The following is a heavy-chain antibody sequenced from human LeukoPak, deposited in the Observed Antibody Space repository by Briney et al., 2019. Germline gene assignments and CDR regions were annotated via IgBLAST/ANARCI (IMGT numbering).Heavy chain of an antibody. Sequence: SETLSLTCTVSGGSISSGDYYWSWIRQPPGKGLEWIGYIYHSGSTYYNPSLKSRVTISVDTSKNQFSLKLSSVTAADTAVYYCARSIAVAVIDYWGQGTLVTVSS. CDR1: GGSISSGDYY. CDR3: ARSIAVAVIDY. CDR2: IYHSGST. V-gene: IGHV4-30-4*08. J-gene: IGHJ4*02. D-gene: IGHD6-19*01.